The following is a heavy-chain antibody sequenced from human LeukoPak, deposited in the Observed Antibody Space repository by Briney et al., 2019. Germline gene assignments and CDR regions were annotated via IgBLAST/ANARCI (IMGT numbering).Heavy chain of an antibody. CDR1: GFTFSSYG. D-gene: IGHD3-10*01. V-gene: IGHV3-30*18. CDR3: AKLWFGELLRPDVDY. Sequence: RGSLRLSCAASGFTFSSYGMHWVRQAPGKGLEWVAVISYDGSNKYYADSVKGRFTISRDNSKNTLYLQMNSLRAEDTAVYYCAKLWFGELLRPDVDYWGQGTLVTVSS. CDR2: ISYDGSNK. J-gene: IGHJ4*02.